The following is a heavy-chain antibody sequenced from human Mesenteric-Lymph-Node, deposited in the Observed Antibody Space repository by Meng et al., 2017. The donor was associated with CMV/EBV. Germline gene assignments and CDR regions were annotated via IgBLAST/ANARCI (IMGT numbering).Heavy chain of an antibody. CDR2: IIPILGIA. V-gene: IGHV1-69*10. CDR1: GGTFSSYA. D-gene: IGHD3-3*02. CDR3: ASSTHFWSGYVDAFDI. Sequence: SVKVSCKASGGTFSSYAISWVRQAPGQGLEWMGGIIPILGIANYAQKFQGRVTITADKSTSTAYMELSNLRSEDTAVYYCASSTHFWSGYVDAFDIWGQGTMVTVSS. J-gene: IGHJ3*02.